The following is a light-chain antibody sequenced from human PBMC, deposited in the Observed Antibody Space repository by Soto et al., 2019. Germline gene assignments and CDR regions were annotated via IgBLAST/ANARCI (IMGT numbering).Light chain of an antibody. V-gene: IGKV3-20*01. CDR1: QSVSSSY. J-gene: IGKJ5*01. Sequence: EIVLTQSPGTLSLSPGERATLSCRASQSVSSSYLAWYQQKPGQAPSLLIYGASSRATGIPDRFSGSGSGTDFTLTISRLEPEDFAVYYCQQFDTSPPSTFGQGTRLEIK. CDR2: GAS. CDR3: QQFDTSPPST.